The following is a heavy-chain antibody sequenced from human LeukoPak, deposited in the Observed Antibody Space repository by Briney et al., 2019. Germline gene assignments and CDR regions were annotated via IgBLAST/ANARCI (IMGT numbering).Heavy chain of an antibody. Sequence: GGSLRLSCAASRFSFSSYSMNWVRQAPGKGLEWVSSITSSSSFIYYADSVKGRFTISRGNARNSLYLQMNSLRAEDTAVYYCARGAGGYDWNDAFDIWGQGTMVTVSS. CDR1: RFSFSSYS. V-gene: IGHV3-21*01. D-gene: IGHD5-12*01. J-gene: IGHJ3*02. CDR2: ITSSSSFI. CDR3: ARGAGGYDWNDAFDI.